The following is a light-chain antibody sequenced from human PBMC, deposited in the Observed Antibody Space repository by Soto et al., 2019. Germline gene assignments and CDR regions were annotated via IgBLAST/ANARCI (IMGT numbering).Light chain of an antibody. CDR1: QSIPSS. CDR2: DAS. J-gene: IGKJ2*01. CDR3: QHYSSYL. Sequence: DLQMTQSPSTLSASVGDRVTITCRASQSIPSSLAWYQQKPGKAPNLLIYDASILESGVPSRFSGSGSGTEFTLTISSLQSDDFATYYCQHYSSYLFGQGTKLEI. V-gene: IGKV1-5*01.